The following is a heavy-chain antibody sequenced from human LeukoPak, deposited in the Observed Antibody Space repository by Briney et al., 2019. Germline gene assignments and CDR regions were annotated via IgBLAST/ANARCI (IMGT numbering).Heavy chain of an antibody. J-gene: IGHJ4*02. CDR1: GYTFTSYG. D-gene: IGHD3-16*01. Sequence: GASVKVSCKAAGYTFTSYGISWGRQAPGQGREWMGWISAYNGNTNYAQKLQGRVTMTTDTSTSTAYMELRSLRSDDTAVYYCATSGYDYVGGEAPIDYWGQRTLVTVSS. V-gene: IGHV1-18*01. CDR2: ISAYNGNT. CDR3: ATSGYDYVGGEAPIDY.